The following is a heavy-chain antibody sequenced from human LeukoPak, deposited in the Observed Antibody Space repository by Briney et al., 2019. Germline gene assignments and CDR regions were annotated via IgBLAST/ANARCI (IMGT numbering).Heavy chain of an antibody. D-gene: IGHD1-26*01. CDR2: ISYDGSNK. CDR1: GFTFSSYA. J-gene: IGHJ4*02. V-gene: IGHV3-30*04. CDR3: VKERSQSFSSH. Sequence: GGSLRLSCAASGFTFSSYAMHWVRQAPGKGLEWVAVISYDGSNKYYADSVKGRFTVSRDNSKNTLYLQMNSLRAEDTAVYYCVKERSQSFSSHWGQGTLVAVSS.